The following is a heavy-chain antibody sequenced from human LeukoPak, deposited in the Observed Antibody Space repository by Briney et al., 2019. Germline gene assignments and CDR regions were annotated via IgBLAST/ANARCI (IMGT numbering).Heavy chain of an antibody. CDR1: GGSISSYY. CDR3: AREGRYYYDSSGYPRYSYYYGMDV. Sequence: SESLSLTCTVSGGSISSYYWSWIRQPPGKGLEWIGYIYYSVSTNYNPSLKSRVTISLDTPKNQFSLKLSSVTAADTAVYYWAREGRYYYDSSGYPRYSYYYGMDVWGQGTRVTVSS. CDR2: IYYSVST. J-gene: IGHJ6*02. V-gene: IGHV4-59*01. D-gene: IGHD3-22*01.